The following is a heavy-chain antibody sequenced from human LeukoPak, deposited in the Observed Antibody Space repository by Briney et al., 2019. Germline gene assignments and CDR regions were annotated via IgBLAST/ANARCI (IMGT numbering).Heavy chain of an antibody. CDR3: AEGVSSSSFFDY. D-gene: IGHD6-6*01. V-gene: IGHV4-30-2*01. CDR1: GGSISSGGYY. J-gene: IGHJ4*02. CDR2: IYHSGST. Sequence: SETLSLTCTVSGGSISSGGYYWSWIRQPPGKGLEWIGYIYHSGSTYYNPSLKSRVTISVDRSKNQFSLKLSSVTAADTAVYYCAEGVSSSSFFDYWGQGTLVTVSS.